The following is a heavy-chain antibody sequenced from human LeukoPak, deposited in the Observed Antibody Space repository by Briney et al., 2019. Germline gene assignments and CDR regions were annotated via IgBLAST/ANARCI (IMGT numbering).Heavy chain of an antibody. CDR2: ISYDGSNK. Sequence: PPGGSLRLSCAASGFTFSSYAMHWVRQAPGKGLEWVAVISYDGSNKYYADSVKGRFTISRDNSKNTLYLQMNSLRAEDTAVYYCARDGDRDSLRYFGFGEYYFDYWGQGTLVTVSS. J-gene: IGHJ4*02. V-gene: IGHV3-30*04. CDR1: GFTFSSYA. CDR3: ARDGDRDSLRYFGFGEYYFDY. D-gene: IGHD3-9*01.